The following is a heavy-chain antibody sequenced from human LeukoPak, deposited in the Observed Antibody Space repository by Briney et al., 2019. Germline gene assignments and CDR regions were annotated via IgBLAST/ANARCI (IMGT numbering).Heavy chain of an antibody. Sequence: GGSLGLSCAASGFTFRSYRMNWVRQAPGKGPEWLANINQAGSVQNYVDSVRGRFTISRDNAKNSLFLQMNSLRAEDTAVYYCARAVRGGADTYWGQGTLVAVSS. J-gene: IGHJ4*02. CDR3: ARAVRGGADTY. D-gene: IGHD3-10*02. CDR1: GFTFRSYR. V-gene: IGHV3-7*04. CDR2: INQAGSVQ.